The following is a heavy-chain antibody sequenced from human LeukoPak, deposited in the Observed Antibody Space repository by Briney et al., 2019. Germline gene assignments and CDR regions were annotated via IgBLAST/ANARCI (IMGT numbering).Heavy chain of an antibody. J-gene: IGHJ1*01. CDR2: INPNSGGT. V-gene: IGHV1-2*02. D-gene: IGHD6-13*01. CDR1: GYTFTGYY. CDR3: ARVESIAAAGQAEYFQH. Sequence: ASVKVSCKASGYTFTGYYMHWVRQAPGQGLEWMGWINPNSGGTNYAQKFQGRVTMTRDTSISTAYMELSRLRSDDTAVYYCARVESIAAAGQAEYFQHWGQGTLVTVSS.